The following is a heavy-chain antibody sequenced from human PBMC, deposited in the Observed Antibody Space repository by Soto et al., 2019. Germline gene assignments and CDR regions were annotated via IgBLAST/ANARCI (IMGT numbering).Heavy chain of an antibody. CDR3: ARDAIVVVKVPGY. D-gene: IGHD3-22*01. CDR1: GYTFTGYY. Sequence: ASVKVSCKTSGYTFTGYYIYWVRQAPGQGLEWMGWINPHSGGTDSSQKFQGRVTMTRDTSISTAYMELSRLRSDDTAVYYCARDAIVVVKVPGYWGQGTLVTVSS. V-gene: IGHV1-2*02. J-gene: IGHJ1*01. CDR2: INPHSGGT.